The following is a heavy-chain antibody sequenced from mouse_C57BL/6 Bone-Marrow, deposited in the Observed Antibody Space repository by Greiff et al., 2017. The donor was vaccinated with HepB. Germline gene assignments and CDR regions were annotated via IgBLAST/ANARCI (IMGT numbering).Heavy chain of an antibody. CDR2: ISYDGSN. V-gene: IGHV3-6*01. CDR3: ARDGGLRRPHYYAMDY. J-gene: IGHJ4*01. CDR1: GYSITSGYY. D-gene: IGHD2-2*01. Sequence: EVKLMESGPGLVKPSQSLSLTCSVTGYSITSGYYWNWIRQFPGNTLEWMGYISYDGSNNYNPSLKNRISITRDTSKNQFFLKLNSVTTEDTATYYCARDGGLRRPHYYAMDYWGQGTSVTVSS.